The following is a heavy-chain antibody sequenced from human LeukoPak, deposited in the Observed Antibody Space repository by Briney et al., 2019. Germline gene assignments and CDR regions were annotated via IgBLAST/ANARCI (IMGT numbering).Heavy chain of an antibody. D-gene: IGHD6-13*01. J-gene: IGHJ4*02. CDR2: MNPNSGNT. V-gene: IGHV1-8*03. CDR1: GYTFTSYD. CDR3: ARGGYSSPAAY. Sequence: ASVKVSCKASGYTFTSYDIDWVRQATGQGLEWMGWMNPNSGNTGYAQKFQGRVTITRDTSASTAYMELRSLRSEDTAVYYCARGGYSSPAAYWGQGTLVTVSS.